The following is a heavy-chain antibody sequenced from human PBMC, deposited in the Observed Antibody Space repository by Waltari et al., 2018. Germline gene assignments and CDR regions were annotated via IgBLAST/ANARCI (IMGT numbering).Heavy chain of an antibody. CDR3: ARSKSYYYDGMDV. CDR1: GGSISDYY. J-gene: IGHJ6*02. V-gene: IGHV4-4*07. CDR2: IYSTGST. Sequence: QVQLQESGPGLVTPSETLSLTCTVSGGSISDYYWSWVRQPAGKGLEWIGRIYSTGSTDYNPSLKSRVTLSVDTSKNQFSLKLSSVTAADTAVYYCARSKSYYYDGMDVWGQGTTVNVSS.